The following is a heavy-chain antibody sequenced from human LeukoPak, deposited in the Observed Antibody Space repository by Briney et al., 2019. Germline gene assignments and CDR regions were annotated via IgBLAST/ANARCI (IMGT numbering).Heavy chain of an antibody. D-gene: IGHD6-19*01. CDR3: TSWGGIAVGYYMDV. Sequence: GGSLRLSCAASGFTFSGSPMHWVRQASGKGLEWVGRIRSKANGYATAYAASVRGRFTISRDDSKNTAYLQMNSLKTEDTAVYYCTSWGGIAVGYYMDVWGKGTTVTVSS. CDR1: GFTFSGSP. CDR2: IRSKANGYAT. J-gene: IGHJ6*03. V-gene: IGHV3-73*01.